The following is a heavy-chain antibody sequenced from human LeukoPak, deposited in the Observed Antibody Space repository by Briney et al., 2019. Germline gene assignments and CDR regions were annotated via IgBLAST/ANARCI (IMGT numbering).Heavy chain of an antibody. D-gene: IGHD6-13*01. CDR3: ARHGSSWYFDY. Sequence: GGSLEISCQGSGYSFTSYWIGWVRQMPGKGLEWMGIIYPGDSDTRYSPSFQGQVTISADKSISTAYLQWSSLKASDTAMYYCARHGSSWYFDYWGQGTLVTVSS. J-gene: IGHJ4*02. V-gene: IGHV5-51*01. CDR2: IYPGDSDT. CDR1: GYSFTSYW.